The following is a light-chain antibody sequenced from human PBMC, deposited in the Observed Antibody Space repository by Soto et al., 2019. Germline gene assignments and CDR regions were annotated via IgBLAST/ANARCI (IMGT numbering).Light chain of an antibody. CDR1: QSLSNNY. CDR2: GAS. Sequence: EIVLTQSPGTLSLSPGERATLSCRASQSLSNNYLAWYQQIPCQAPRLLIYGASVRATGIPDRFSGSGSGTDFTLTISRLEPEEFAVYFCQQYGSSPVTFGGGTKVQIK. V-gene: IGKV3-20*01. CDR3: QQYGSSPVT. J-gene: IGKJ4*01.